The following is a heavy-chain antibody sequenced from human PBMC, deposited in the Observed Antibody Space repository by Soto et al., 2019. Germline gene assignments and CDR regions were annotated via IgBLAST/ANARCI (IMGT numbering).Heavy chain of an antibody. V-gene: IGHV2-70*04. D-gene: IGHD1-1*01. CDR3: AKTGTDGYWFDP. CDR1: GFSLSTSGMR. Sequence: SGPTLVNPTQTLTLTCTFSGFSLSTSGMRVSWIRQPPGKALEWLARIDWDDDKYYRTSLKSRLTISKDTSKNQVVLTMTNMDPVDTATYYCAKTGTDGYWFDPWGQGTLVTVSS. CDR2: IDWDDDK. J-gene: IGHJ5*02.